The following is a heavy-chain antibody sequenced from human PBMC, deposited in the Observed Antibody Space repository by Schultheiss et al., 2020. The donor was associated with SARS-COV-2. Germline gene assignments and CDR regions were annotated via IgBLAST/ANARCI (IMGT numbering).Heavy chain of an antibody. Sequence: SQTLSLTCAVYGGSFSGYYWSWIRQPPGKGLEWIGYIYYIGSTYYNPSLRSRVTMSVDTSKNQFSLKLTSVTAADTAVYYCAREGSSGYRRFDPWGQGTLVTVSS. CDR1: GGSFSGYY. CDR2: IYYIGST. CDR3: AREGSSGYRRFDP. D-gene: IGHD3-22*01. V-gene: IGHV4-34*09. J-gene: IGHJ5*02.